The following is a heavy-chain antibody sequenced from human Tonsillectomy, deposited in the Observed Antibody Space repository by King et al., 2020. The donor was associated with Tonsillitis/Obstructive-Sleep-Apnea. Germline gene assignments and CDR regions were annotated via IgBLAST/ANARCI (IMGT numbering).Heavy chain of an antibody. D-gene: IGHD6-13*01. CDR3: SRVRRAIIAVAVDDAFDI. CDR2: INTNTGNP. CDR1: GYTFTSYA. Sequence: VQLVESGSELKKPGASVKVSCKASGYTFTSYAMNWVRQAPGQGLEWMGWINTNTGNPTYAQGFTGRFVFSLDTSVSTAYLQISSLKAEDTAVYSCSRVRRAIIAVAVDDAFDIWGQGTMVTVSS. J-gene: IGHJ3*02. V-gene: IGHV7-4-1*02.